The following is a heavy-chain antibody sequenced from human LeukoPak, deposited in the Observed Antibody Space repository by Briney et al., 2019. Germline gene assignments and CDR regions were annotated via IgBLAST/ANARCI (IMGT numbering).Heavy chain of an antibody. CDR3: ARDWDDILTGSFDI. V-gene: IGHV4-4*07. CDR2: IYTSGST. CDR1: GGSISSYY. Sequence: SETLSLTCTVSGGSISSYYWSWIRQPAGKGLEWIGRIYTSGSTNYNPSLKSRVTMSVDTSKNQFSLKLSSATAADTAVYYCARDWDDILTGSFDIWGQGTMVTVSS. J-gene: IGHJ3*02. D-gene: IGHD3-9*01.